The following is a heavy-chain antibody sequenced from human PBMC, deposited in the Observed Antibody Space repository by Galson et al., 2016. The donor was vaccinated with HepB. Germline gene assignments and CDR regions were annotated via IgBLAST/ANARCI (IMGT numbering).Heavy chain of an antibody. V-gene: IGHV3-66*02. CDR3: ARGVYGDHGWFDY. D-gene: IGHD4-17*01. CDR2: IYSGGTT. CDR1: GFTVSSNY. J-gene: IGHJ4*02. Sequence: SLRLSCAASGFTVSSNYMTWVRQAPGKGLEWVSVIYSGGTTYYADSVKGRFTISRDNSKNTLSLQMNTLRAEDTAVYYCARGVYGDHGWFDYWGQGTLVTVSS.